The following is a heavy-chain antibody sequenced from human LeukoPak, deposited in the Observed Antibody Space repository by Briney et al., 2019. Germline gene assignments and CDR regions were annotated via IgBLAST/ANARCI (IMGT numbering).Heavy chain of an antibody. CDR1: GGSISSSSYY. J-gene: IGHJ4*02. Sequence: SETLSLTCTVSGGSISSSSYYWGWIRQPPGKGLEWIGSIYYSGSTYYNPPLKSRVTISVDTSKNQFSLKLSSVTAADTAVYYCARDQSVGAYFDYWGQGTLVTVSS. D-gene: IGHD1-26*01. CDR2: IYYSGST. V-gene: IGHV4-39*07. CDR3: ARDQSVGAYFDY.